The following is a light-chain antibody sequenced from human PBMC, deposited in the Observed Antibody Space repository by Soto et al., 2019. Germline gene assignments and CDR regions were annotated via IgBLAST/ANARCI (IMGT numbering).Light chain of an antibody. CDR2: GAS. J-gene: IGKJ1*01. CDR3: KPQNIYSQT. Sequence: DIQLTQSPPTLSASVGDRVTITCRASQSIRYYLAWYQQMPGKAPKLLIYGASSLQSGVPTRFSGSGSGTKSTLTIITLQPDDFETYFCKPQNIYSQTFGKGTKVDIK. CDR1: QSIRYY. V-gene: IGKV1-5*01.